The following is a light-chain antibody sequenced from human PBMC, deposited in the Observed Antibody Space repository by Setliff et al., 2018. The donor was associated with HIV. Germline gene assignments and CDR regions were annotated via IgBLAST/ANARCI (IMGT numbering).Light chain of an antibody. CDR1: STDVGGYDS. J-gene: IGLJ1*01. CDR3: CSYGGPSTFHV. Sequence: QSALTQPRSVSGSPGQSVTISCTTTSTDVGGYDSVSWYQQLPGKAPKLMIYDVNKRPSGIPDRFSGSKSGNTASLTISGLQAADEADYYCCSYGGPSTFHVFGTGTKVTVL. V-gene: IGLV2-11*01. CDR2: DVN.